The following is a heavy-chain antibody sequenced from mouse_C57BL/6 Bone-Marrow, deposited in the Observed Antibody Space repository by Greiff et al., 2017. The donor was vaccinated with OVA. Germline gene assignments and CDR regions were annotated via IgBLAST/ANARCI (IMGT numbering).Heavy chain of an antibody. CDR1: GYSFTDYN. J-gene: IGHJ1*03. Sequence: VQLQQSGPELVKPGASVKISCKASGYSFTDYNMNWVKQSNGKSLEWIGVINPNYGTTSYNQKFKGKATLTVDQSSSTAYMQLNSLTSEDSAVYFCARENGSSYYWYFDVWGTGTTVTVSS. V-gene: IGHV1-39*01. CDR2: INPNYGTT. CDR3: ARENGSSYYWYFDV. D-gene: IGHD1-1*01.